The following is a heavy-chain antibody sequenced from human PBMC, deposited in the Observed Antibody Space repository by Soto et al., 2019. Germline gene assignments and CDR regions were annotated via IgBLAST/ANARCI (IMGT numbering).Heavy chain of an antibody. V-gene: IGHV2-5*02. CDR2: IYWDDDK. CDR3: AHSQHPDGNFDY. Sequence: QITLKESGPTLVKPTQTLTLTCTFSGFSLSTSGVGVGWIRQPPGKALEWLALIYWDDDKRYSPSLKSRLTIXKXXSKHQVLLTMTNMDPVDTATYYCAHSQHPDGNFDYWGQGTLVTVSS. CDR1: GFSLSTSGVG. J-gene: IGHJ4*02.